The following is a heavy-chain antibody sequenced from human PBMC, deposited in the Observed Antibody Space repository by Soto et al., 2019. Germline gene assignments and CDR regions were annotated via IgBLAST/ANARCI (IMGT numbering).Heavy chain of an antibody. D-gene: IGHD3-9*01. CDR3: ARGPNVLRYFDLDYFDY. J-gene: IGHJ4*02. CDR1: GGSFSGYY. CDR2: INHSGST. V-gene: IGHV4-34*01. Sequence: PSETLSLTCAVYGGSFSGYYWSWIRQPPGKGLEWIGEINHSGSTNYNPSLKSRVTISVDTSKNQFSLKLSSVTAADTAVYYCARGPNVLRYFDLDYFDYWGQGTLVTVSS.